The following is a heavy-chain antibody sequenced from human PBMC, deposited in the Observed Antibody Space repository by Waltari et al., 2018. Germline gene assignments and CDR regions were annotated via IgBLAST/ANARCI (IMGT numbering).Heavy chain of an antibody. J-gene: IGHJ4*02. D-gene: IGHD1-26*01. CDR3: ARDAIVGATNFDY. CDR1: GGSFSGYY. V-gene: IGHV4-34*01. CDR2: INHSGST. Sequence: QVQLQQWGAGLLKPSETLSLTCAVYGGSFSGYYWSWIRQPPGKGLEWIREINHSGSTNYNPSLKSRVTISVDTSKNQFSLKLSSVTAEDTAVYYCARDAIVGATNFDYWGQGTLVTVSS.